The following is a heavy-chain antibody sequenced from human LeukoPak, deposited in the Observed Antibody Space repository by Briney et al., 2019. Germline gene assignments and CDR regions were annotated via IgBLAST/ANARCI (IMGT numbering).Heavy chain of an antibody. J-gene: IGHJ4*02. CDR2: ISGSGGNT. D-gene: IGHD1-26*01. CDR1: GFTFSPYA. Sequence: GGSLRLSCAASGFTFSPYAMTWVRQAPGKGLEWVSAISGSGGNTYYADSVKGRFTISRDNSKNTVFLQMKSLRAEDTALYYCAMDRGYWGQGTLVTVSS. CDR3: AMDRGY. V-gene: IGHV3-23*01.